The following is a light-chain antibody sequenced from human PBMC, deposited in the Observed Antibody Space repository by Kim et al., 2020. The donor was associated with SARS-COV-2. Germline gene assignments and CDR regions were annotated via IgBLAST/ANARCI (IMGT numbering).Light chain of an antibody. Sequence: SSELTQDPTVSVALGQTVRITCQGDSLRTYYASWYQQKPGQAPLLVIYGINNRPSGIPDRFSGSSSGNTASLTITGAQAGDEADYYCKSRDSSGKVVFGGGTQLTVL. J-gene: IGLJ2*01. CDR3: KSRDSSGKVV. CDR2: GIN. V-gene: IGLV3-19*01. CDR1: SLRTYY.